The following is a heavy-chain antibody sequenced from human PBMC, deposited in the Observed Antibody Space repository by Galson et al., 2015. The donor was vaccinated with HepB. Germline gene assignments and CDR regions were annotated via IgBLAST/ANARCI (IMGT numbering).Heavy chain of an antibody. CDR3: TSSPRGDYGDYFDY. CDR1: GYTFANYA. D-gene: IGHD4-17*01. J-gene: IGHJ4*02. Sequence: SLRLSCAVSGYTFANYAVNWVRQAPGKGLEWVGFIRNRAFGGTTEYAASVTGRFSISRDDSKSIAYLQTNSLKTEDTAVYYCTSSPRGDYGDYFDYWGQGTLVTVSS. V-gene: IGHV3-49*04. CDR2: IRNRAFGGTT.